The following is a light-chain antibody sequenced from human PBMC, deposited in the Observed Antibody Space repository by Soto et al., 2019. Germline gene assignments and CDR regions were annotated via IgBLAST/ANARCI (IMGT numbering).Light chain of an antibody. Sequence: QSVLTQPASASGSPGQSITISCTGTSSNVGNFNVVSWYQQHPGKAPKVIIYDVSERPSGVSHRFSGSKSGNTASLTISGLQAEDEADYYCCSYAGSGTNVFGTGTKVTVL. J-gene: IGLJ1*01. CDR1: SSNVGNFNV. CDR3: CSYAGSGTNV. CDR2: DVS. V-gene: IGLV2-23*02.